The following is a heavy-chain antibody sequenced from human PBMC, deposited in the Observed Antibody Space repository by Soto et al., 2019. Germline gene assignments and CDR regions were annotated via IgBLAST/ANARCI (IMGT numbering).Heavy chain of an antibody. CDR1: GGSISSYY. Sequence: SETLSLTCTVSGGSISSYYWSWIRQPPGKGLEWIGEIYHSGSTNYNPSLKSRVTISVDKSKNQFSLKLSSVTAADTAVYYCARVLLGSGSYPLDYWGQGTLVTVSS. CDR3: ARVLLGSGSYPLDY. D-gene: IGHD3-10*01. CDR2: IYHSGST. J-gene: IGHJ4*02. V-gene: IGHV4-59*12.